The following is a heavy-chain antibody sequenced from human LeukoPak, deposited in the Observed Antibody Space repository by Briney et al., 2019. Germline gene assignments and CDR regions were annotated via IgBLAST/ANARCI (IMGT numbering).Heavy chain of an antibody. CDR3: ARDVYDYVWGSLGY. CDR1: GGTFSSYA. D-gene: IGHD3-16*01. J-gene: IGHJ4*02. Sequence: GSAVKVSCKASGGTFSSYAISWVRQAPGQGLEWMGGIIPIFGTANYAQKFQGRVTITADESTSTAYMELSSLRSEDTAVYYCARDVYDYVWGSLGYWGQGTLVTVSS. CDR2: IIPIFGTA. V-gene: IGHV1-69*01.